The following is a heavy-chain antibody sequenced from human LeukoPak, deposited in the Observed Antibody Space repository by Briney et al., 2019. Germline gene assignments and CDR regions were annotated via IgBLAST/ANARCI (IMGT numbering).Heavy chain of an antibody. D-gene: IGHD6-13*01. CDR1: GGSISSGNYY. CDR2: IYTSGST. Sequence: SETLSLTCTVSGGSISSGNYYWSWIRQPAGKGLEWIGLIYTSGSTKYNPSLKSRVNISVDTSKNQFSLKLSSVTAADTAVYYCARDIAAAGGFDYWGQGTLVTVSS. J-gene: IGHJ4*02. V-gene: IGHV4-61*02. CDR3: ARDIAAAGGFDY.